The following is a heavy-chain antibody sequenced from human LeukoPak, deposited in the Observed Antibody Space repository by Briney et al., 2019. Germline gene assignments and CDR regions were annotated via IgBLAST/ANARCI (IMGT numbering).Heavy chain of an antibody. Sequence: GGSLRLSCAASGFTSSSYWMSWVRQAPGKGLEWVANIKQDGSEKYYVDSVKGRFTISRDNAKNSLYLQMNSLIAEDTAVYFCAREGYSSSAATYWGQGTLVAVSS. CDR2: IKQDGSEK. J-gene: IGHJ4*02. D-gene: IGHD4-11*01. CDR1: GFTSSSYW. V-gene: IGHV3-7*01. CDR3: AREGYSSSAATY.